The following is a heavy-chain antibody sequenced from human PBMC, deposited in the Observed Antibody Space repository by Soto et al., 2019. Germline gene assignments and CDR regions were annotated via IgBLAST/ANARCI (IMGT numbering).Heavy chain of an antibody. D-gene: IGHD1-1*01. V-gene: IGHV4-61*01. CDR1: GGSVSSSNYD. J-gene: IGHJ4*02. CDR2: IYYSGSA. CDR3: ARERTGDPTFFDY. Sequence: EILSITATDSGGSVSSSNYDMSWIRQPPGKGLEWLGYIYYSGSASYNPSLKSRITVSVDTSKNQFSLKLSSVTAADTAVYSCARERTGDPTFFDYWGQGTLVTGSS.